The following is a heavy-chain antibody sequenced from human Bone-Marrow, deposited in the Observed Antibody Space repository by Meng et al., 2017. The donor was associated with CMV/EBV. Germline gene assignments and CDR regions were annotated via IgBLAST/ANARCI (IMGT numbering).Heavy chain of an antibody. Sequence: GESLKISCAASGFTFSSYTMHWVRQAPGKGLEWVAVMSYDGGNKYYADSVKGRFTISRDNSKNTLYMQMNSLRGEDTAVYYCARARETIYDAFDIWGQGTMVTVSS. CDR1: GFTFSSYT. J-gene: IGHJ3*02. V-gene: IGHV3-30-3*01. D-gene: IGHD1-26*01. CDR2: MSYDGGNK. CDR3: ARARETIYDAFDI.